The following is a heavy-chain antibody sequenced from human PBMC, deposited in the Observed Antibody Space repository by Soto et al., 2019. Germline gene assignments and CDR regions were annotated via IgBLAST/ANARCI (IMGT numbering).Heavy chain of an antibody. CDR2: ISAYNDNT. CDR1: GYTFTSYG. CDR3: AIDWAAVGPFDY. V-gene: IGHV1-18*01. J-gene: IGHJ4*02. D-gene: IGHD6-13*01. Sequence: GASVKVSCKASGYTFTSYGISWVRQAPGQGLEWMGWISAYNDNTNYAQKLQGRVTMTTDTSTSTAYMELRSLRSDDTAVYYCAIDWAAVGPFDYWRKGTLVPVSS.